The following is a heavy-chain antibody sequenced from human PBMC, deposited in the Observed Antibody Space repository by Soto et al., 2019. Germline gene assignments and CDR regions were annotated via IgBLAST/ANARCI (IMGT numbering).Heavy chain of an antibody. J-gene: IGHJ6*02. Sequence: QVQLQESGPGLVKPSETLSLTCTVSGGSVSSGSYYWSWIRQPPAKGLEWIGYIYYTGSTHYNPSLKSRVTISVDTSKNQFSLKLSSVTAADTAVYYCARDISGATNYYYYGMDVWGQGTTVTVSS. CDR2: IYYTGST. D-gene: IGHD1-20*01. CDR3: ARDISGATNYYYYGMDV. CDR1: GGSVSSGSYY. V-gene: IGHV4-61*01.